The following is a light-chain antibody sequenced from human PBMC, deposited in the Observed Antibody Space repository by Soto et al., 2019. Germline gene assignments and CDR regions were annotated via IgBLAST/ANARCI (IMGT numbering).Light chain of an antibody. V-gene: IGLV1-47*01. Sequence: QSVLTQPPSVSGTPGQRVTISCSGSSSNIGSNYVYWYQQLPGTAPKLLIYKNNQRPSGVPDRFSGSKSGTSASLAISGLRSEDEADFYCAVWDDSLSGPLFGGGTKLTVL. CDR1: SSNIGSNY. CDR2: KNN. J-gene: IGLJ2*01. CDR3: AVWDDSLSGPL.